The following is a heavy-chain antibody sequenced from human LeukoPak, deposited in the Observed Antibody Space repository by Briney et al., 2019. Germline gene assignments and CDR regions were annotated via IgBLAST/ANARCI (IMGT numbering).Heavy chain of an antibody. CDR3: ARLYSSSFPLY. D-gene: IGHD6-6*01. V-gene: IGHV4-59*08. CDR1: GGSISSYY. J-gene: IGHJ4*02. CDR2: IYYSGST. Sequence: SETLSLTRTVSGGSISSYYWSWLRQPPGKGLEWMGYIYYSGSTNYNPSLKSRVTISVDTSKNQFSLKLSSVTAADTAVYYCARLYSSSFPLYWGQGTLVTVSS.